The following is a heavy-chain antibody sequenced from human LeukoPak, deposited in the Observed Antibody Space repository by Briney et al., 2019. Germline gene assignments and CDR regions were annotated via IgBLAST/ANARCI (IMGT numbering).Heavy chain of an antibody. CDR1: GGTFISYA. D-gene: IGHD6-19*01. CDR2: IIPIFGTA. Sequence: SVTVSCTASGGTFISYAISWVRQAPGQGLEWMGGIIPIFGTANYAQKFQGRVTITADESTSTAYMELSSLRSEDTAVYYCARAHSSGWYHQYYFDYWGQGTLVTVSS. CDR3: ARAHSSGWYHQYYFDY. V-gene: IGHV1-69*13. J-gene: IGHJ4*02.